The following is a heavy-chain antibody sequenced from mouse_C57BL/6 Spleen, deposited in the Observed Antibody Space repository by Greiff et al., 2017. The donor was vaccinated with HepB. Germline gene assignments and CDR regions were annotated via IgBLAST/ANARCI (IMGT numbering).Heavy chain of an antibody. Sequence: DVMLVESGGGLVKPGGSLNLSCPASEFTFIAYAMPWVRQTPEKGLEWVATISVGGSYTYYPDNVKGRFTIARDNAKNNLYLQMTHLKSEDTAMYYCARGPLLRFDYWGQGTTLTVSS. CDR1: EFTFIAYA. D-gene: IGHD1-2*01. CDR3: ARGPLLRFDY. V-gene: IGHV5-4*03. CDR2: ISVGGSYT. J-gene: IGHJ2*01.